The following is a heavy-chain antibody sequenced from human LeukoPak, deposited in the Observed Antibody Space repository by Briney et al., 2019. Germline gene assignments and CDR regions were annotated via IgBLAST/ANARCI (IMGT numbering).Heavy chain of an antibody. CDR1: GGSISSYY. CDR2: IYYSGST. J-gene: IGHJ4*02. D-gene: IGHD3-3*01. V-gene: IGHV4-59*01. CDR3: ASRSSIWSGYQDTLYYFDS. Sequence: TSETLSLTCTVSGGSISSYYWSWIRQPPGKRLEWIGHIYYSGSTNYNASLQSRVTTAVDTSKNQFSLKLSSVTAADTAVYYCASRSSIWSGYQDTLYYFDSWGQGTLVTVSS.